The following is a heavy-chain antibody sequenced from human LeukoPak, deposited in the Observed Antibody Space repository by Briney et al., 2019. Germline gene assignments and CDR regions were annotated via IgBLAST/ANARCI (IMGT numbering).Heavy chain of an antibody. Sequence: GGSLRLSCAASGFTVRNNYMNWVRQAPGKGLEWGSSISRSKNYIYYADSVRGRFTISRDNAKNSLYLQMNSLRAEDTAVYYCARDNPGSGWTQCFDYWGQGTLVTVSS. CDR3: ARDNPGSGWTQCFDY. V-gene: IGHV3-21*01. J-gene: IGHJ4*02. CDR1: GFTVRNNY. CDR2: ISRSKNYI. D-gene: IGHD6-19*01.